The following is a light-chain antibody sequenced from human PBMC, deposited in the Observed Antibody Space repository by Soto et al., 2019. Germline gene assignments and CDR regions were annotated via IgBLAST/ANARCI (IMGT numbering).Light chain of an antibody. CDR1: QSVSSSY. V-gene: IGKV3D-20*02. CDR2: GAS. J-gene: IGKJ5*01. CDR3: QQRSNWPIT. Sequence: EIVFTQSPCTLSLCPGERATLSCRASQSVSSSYLAWYQQKPGQAPRLLIHGASSRATGIPDRFSGSGSGTDFTLTISRLEPEDFAVYYCQQRSNWPITFGQGTRLEI.